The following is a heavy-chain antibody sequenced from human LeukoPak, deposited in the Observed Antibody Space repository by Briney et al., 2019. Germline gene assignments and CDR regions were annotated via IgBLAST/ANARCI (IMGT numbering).Heavy chain of an antibody. D-gene: IGHD3-10*01. V-gene: IGHV4-4*07. CDR1: GVSISSYY. CDR2: IYTSGST. Sequence: SETLSLTCTVSGVSISSYYWSWIRQPAGKVLEWIGRIYTSGSTNYNPSLKSRVTMSVAASKNHCSLKLSSVPAADTAVYYCARDYYGIYYFDYWGQGTLVTVSS. CDR3: ARDYYGIYYFDY. J-gene: IGHJ4*02.